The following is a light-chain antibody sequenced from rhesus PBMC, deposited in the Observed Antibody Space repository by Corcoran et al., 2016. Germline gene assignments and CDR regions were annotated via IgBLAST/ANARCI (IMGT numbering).Light chain of an antibody. Sequence: DIQMSQSPSSLSASVGDKVTITCRASQGISNALAWYQQKPGKAPKLLIYAASILESGVPSRFSRRRSGTDFTLTISSLQPEDFATYYCPQGYSTPYSFGQGTKVEIK. J-gene: IGKJ2*01. CDR2: AAS. CDR1: QGISNA. CDR3: PQGYSTPYS. V-gene: IGKV1-33*02.